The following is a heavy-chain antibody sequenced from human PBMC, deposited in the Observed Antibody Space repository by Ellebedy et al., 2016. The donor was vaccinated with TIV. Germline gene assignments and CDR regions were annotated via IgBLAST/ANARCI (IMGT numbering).Heavy chain of an antibody. CDR3: ATSMVRGPPGY. CDR1: GYTFTGYY. J-gene: IGHJ4*02. V-gene: IGHV1-2*02. D-gene: IGHD3-10*01. CDR2: INPNSGGT. Sequence: AASVKVSCKASGYTFTGYYMHWVRQAPGQGLEWMGWINPNSGGTNYAQKFQGRVTMTRDTSISTAYMELSRQRSDDTAVYYCATSMVRGPPGYWGQGTLVTVSS.